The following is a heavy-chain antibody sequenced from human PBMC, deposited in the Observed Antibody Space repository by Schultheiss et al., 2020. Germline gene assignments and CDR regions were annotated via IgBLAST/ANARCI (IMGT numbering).Heavy chain of an antibody. D-gene: IGHD3-22*01. Sequence: GESLKISCAASGFTFSSYSMNWVRQAPGKGLEWVLSISSSSSYIYYADSVKGRFTISRDNAKNSLYLQMNSLRAEDTAVYYCARDHYYDKHFQHWGQGTLVTVSS. J-gene: IGHJ1*01. CDR2: ISSSSSYI. CDR1: GFTFSSYS. CDR3: ARDHYYDKHFQH. V-gene: IGHV3-21*01.